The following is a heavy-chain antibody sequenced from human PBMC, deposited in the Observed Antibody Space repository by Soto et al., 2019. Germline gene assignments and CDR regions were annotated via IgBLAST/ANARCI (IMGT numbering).Heavy chain of an antibody. CDR1: GFTFSSYE. Sequence: PGGSLRLSCAASGFTFSSYEMNWVRQAPGKGLEWVSYISSSGSTIYYADSVKGRFTISRDNAKNSLYLQMNSLRAEDTAVYYCAGGDWGSRFDYWGQGTLVTVSS. J-gene: IGHJ4*02. CDR3: AGGDWGSRFDY. V-gene: IGHV3-48*03. CDR2: ISSSGSTI. D-gene: IGHD3-16*01.